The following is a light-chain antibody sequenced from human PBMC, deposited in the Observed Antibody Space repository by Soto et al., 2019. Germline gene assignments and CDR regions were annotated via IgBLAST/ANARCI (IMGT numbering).Light chain of an antibody. Sequence: AIQMTQSPSSLSSSVGDRVTITCRASQDIRTELGWYQQKPGKAPKLLIYATSSLQGGVPSRFSGSGSGTXXXXXXXXXQPEDFATYYCLQDYSYPRTFGQGTKVEIK. V-gene: IGKV1-6*01. CDR2: ATS. CDR3: LQDYSYPRT. J-gene: IGKJ1*01. CDR1: QDIRTE.